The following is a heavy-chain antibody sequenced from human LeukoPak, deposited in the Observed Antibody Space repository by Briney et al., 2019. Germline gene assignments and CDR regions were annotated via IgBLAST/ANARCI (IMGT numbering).Heavy chain of an antibody. D-gene: IGHD3-10*01. Sequence: PPETPSLICTVSCGSICSVDYYWSWIRQPPRKGLEWIGYIYSSGSTYYNPSLKSRVTISVDTSKNQFSLKLSSVTAADTAVYYCARGESRVLICHWGQGTLVTVSS. V-gene: IGHV4-30-4*01. J-gene: IGHJ4*02. CDR3: ARGESRVLICH. CDR2: IYSSGST. CDR1: CGSICSVDYY.